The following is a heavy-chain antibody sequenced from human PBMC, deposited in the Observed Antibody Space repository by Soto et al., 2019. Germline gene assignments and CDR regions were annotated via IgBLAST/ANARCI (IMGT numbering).Heavy chain of an antibody. J-gene: IGHJ6*02. V-gene: IGHV1-69*01. CDR3: ACEHWYQLSSFGYYYGMDV. D-gene: IGHD2-8*02. CDR2: IIPFSGKA. CDR1: AGTFKNSI. Sequence: QVELLQSGAELKKPGTSVKVSCKASAGTFKNSIISWVRQDRGRGREWLGGIIPFSGKAVSAQRFQGRVTITADESTSAAYMEVSSLRWDDTAVYYCACEHWYQLSSFGYYYGMDVWGQGTTVTVSS.